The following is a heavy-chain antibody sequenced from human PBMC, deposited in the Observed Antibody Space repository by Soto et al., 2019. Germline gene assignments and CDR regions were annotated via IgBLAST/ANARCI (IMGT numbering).Heavy chain of an antibody. J-gene: IGHJ4*02. D-gene: IGHD3-22*01. CDR3: ARFSDSSGYYPGDFDY. Sequence: GGSLRLSCAASGFTFSSYAMSWVRQAPGKGLEWVSHISRSSSTTYYAKSVKGRFTISRDNAKNSLYLQMNSLRDEDTAVYYCARFSDSSGYYPGDFDYWGQGTLVTVSS. CDR1: GFTFSSYA. V-gene: IGHV3-48*02. CDR2: ISRSSSTT.